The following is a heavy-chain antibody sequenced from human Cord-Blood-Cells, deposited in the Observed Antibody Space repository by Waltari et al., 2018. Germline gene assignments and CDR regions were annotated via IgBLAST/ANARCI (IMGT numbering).Heavy chain of an antibody. D-gene: IGHD3-9*01. J-gene: IGHJ4*02. V-gene: IGHV1-8*01. CDR3: ARTVVTSDIYYFDY. CDR2: MNPNSGNT. Sequence: QVQLVQSGAEVKKPGASVKVSCKASGYTFTSYDINWVRQATGQGLEWMGWMNPNSGNTGYAQKFQGRVNMTRNTSISTAYMELSSLRSDDTAVYYCARTVVTSDIYYFDYWGQGTLVTVSS. CDR1: GYTFTSYD.